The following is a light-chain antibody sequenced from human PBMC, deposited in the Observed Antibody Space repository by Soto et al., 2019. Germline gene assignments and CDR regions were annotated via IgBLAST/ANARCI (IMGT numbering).Light chain of an antibody. V-gene: IGLV2-14*01. CDR2: EVT. Sequence: QSVLTQPPSASGTPGQRVTISCSGSNSNIGSNYVYWYQQLPGTAPKLMLYEVTNRPSGVSNRFSGSKSGNTASLTISGLQAEDEADYYCLSFTSSSTYIFGTGTKLTVL. J-gene: IGLJ1*01. CDR3: LSFTSSSTYI. CDR1: NSNIGSNY.